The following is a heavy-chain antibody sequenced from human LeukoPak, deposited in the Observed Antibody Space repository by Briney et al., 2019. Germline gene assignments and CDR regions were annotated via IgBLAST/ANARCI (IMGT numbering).Heavy chain of an antibody. V-gene: IGHV3-74*01. Sequence: GGSLRLSCAVSGLTFSNYWMHWVRQAPGKGLVWVSRISNDGTSTSYADSVKGRFTISRDNSKNTLYLQMNSLRAEDTAVYYCAKDFSGAGFDYWGQGTLVTVSS. CDR3: AKDFSGAGFDY. CDR1: GLTFSNYW. D-gene: IGHD2-15*01. J-gene: IGHJ4*02. CDR2: ISNDGTST.